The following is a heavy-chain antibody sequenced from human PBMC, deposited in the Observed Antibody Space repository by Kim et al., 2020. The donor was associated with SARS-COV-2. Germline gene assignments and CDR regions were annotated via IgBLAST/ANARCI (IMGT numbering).Heavy chain of an antibody. D-gene: IGHD3-10*01. Sequence: GGSLRLSCAASGFTFSSYGMHWVRQAPGKGLEWVAVIWYDGSNKYYADSVKGRFTISRDNSKNTLYLQMNSLRAEDTAVYYCARDYRPQKSLPMVPDYWGQGTLVTVSS. CDR1: GFTFSSYG. CDR3: ARDYRPQKSLPMVPDY. CDR2: IWYDGSNK. V-gene: IGHV3-33*01. J-gene: IGHJ4*02.